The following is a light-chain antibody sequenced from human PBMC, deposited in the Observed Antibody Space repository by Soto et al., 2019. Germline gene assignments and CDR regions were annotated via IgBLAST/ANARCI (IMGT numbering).Light chain of an antibody. Sequence: QSVLAQPPSVSGAPGQKVTISCPGSSSNIGAGYDLHWYQQLPGTAPKLLLYGNSNRPSGAPDRFSGSKSGTSASLAITGLQAEDEADYYCQSYDSSLSAYVFGTGTKVTVL. J-gene: IGLJ1*01. CDR2: GNS. CDR1: SSNIGAGYD. V-gene: IGLV1-40*01. CDR3: QSYDSSLSAYV.